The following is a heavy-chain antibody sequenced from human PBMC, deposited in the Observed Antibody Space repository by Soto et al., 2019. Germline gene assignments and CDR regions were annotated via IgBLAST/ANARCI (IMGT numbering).Heavy chain of an antibody. J-gene: IGHJ4*02. CDR2: ISSSSSYI. D-gene: IGHD6-13*01. V-gene: IGHV3-21*01. CDR1: GFTFSSYS. CDR3: ARAPGIAAAGTDY. Sequence: VQLVESGGGLVKPGGSLRLSCAASGFTFSSYSMNWVRQAPGKGLEWVSSISSSSSYIYYADSVKGRFTISRDNAKNSLYLQMNSLRAEDTAVYYCARAPGIAAAGTDYWGQGTLVTVSS.